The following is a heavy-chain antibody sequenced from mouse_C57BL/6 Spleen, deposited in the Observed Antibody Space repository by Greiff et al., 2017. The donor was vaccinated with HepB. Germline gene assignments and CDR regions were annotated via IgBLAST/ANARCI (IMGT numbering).Heavy chain of an antibody. D-gene: IGHD2-1*01. CDR2: ISGGGGNT. CDR3: ATNYPYWYFDV. J-gene: IGHJ1*03. Sequence: EVKLVESGGGLVKPGGSLKLSCAASGFTFSSYTMSWVRQTPEKRLEWVATISGGGGNTYYPDSVKGRFTISSDNAKNTLYLQMSSLRSEDTALYYCATNYPYWYFDVWGTGTTVTVSS. V-gene: IGHV5-9*01. CDR1: GFTFSSYT.